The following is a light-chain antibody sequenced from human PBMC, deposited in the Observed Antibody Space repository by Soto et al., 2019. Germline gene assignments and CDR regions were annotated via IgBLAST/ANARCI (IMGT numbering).Light chain of an antibody. Sequence: QSVLAQPASVSGSPGQSITISCTGTSSDVGSYNLVSWYQQHPGKAPKLMIYEGSKRPSGVSNRFSGSKSGNTASLTISGLQAEDEADYYCCSYEGSSTFEVFGTGTKVTVL. CDR1: SSDVGSYNL. CDR2: EGS. J-gene: IGLJ1*01. CDR3: CSYEGSSTFEV. V-gene: IGLV2-23*03.